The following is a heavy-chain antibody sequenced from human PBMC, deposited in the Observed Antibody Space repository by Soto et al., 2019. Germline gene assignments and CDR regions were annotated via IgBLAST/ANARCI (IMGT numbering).Heavy chain of an antibody. CDR3: AHRGYYDSRGVAYYFDY. CDR2: IYWNDDK. D-gene: IGHD3-22*01. V-gene: IGHV2-5*01. CDR1: GFSLSTSGVG. Sequence: QITLKESGPTLVNPTQTLTLTCTFSGFSLSTSGVGVGWIRQPPGKALEWLALIYWNDDKRYSPSLKSRLTITKDTSKNQVVLTMTNMDPVDTATYYCAHRGYYDSRGVAYYFDYWGQGTLVTVSS. J-gene: IGHJ4*02.